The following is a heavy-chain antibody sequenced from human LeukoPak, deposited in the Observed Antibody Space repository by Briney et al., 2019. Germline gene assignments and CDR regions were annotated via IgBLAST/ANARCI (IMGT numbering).Heavy chain of an antibody. D-gene: IGHD6-13*01. CDR2: ISSSSSYI. Sequence: GGSLRLSCAASGFTFSSYSMNWVRQAPGKGLEWVSSISSSSSYIYYADSVKGRFTISRDNAKNSLYLQMNSLRAEDTAVYYCAREGTSSSWYLGYYYYYMDVWGKGTTVTVSS. V-gene: IGHV3-21*01. CDR3: AREGTSSSWYLGYYYYYMDV. J-gene: IGHJ6*03. CDR1: GFTFSSYS.